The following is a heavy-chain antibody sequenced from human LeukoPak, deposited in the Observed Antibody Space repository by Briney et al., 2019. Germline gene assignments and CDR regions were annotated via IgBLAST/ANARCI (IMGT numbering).Heavy chain of an antibody. Sequence: SQTLSLTCTVSGGSISSGSYYWSWIRQPPGKGLEWIGRIYTSGSTNYNPSLKGRVTISVDTSKNQFSLKLSSVTAADTAVYYCARDRIAAALDYYMDVWGKGTTVTVSS. J-gene: IGHJ6*03. V-gene: IGHV4-61*02. CDR3: ARDRIAAALDYYMDV. D-gene: IGHD6-13*01. CDR1: GGSISSGSYY. CDR2: IYTSGST.